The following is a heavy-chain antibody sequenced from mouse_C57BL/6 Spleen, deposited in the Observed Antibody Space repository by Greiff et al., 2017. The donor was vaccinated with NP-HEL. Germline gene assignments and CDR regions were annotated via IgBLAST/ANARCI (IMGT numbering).Heavy chain of an antibody. J-gene: IGHJ4*01. CDR1: GFSFNTYA. Sequence: EVQLVESGGGLVQPKGSLKLSCAASGFSFNTYAMNWVRQAPGKGLEWVARIRSKSNNYATYYADSVKDRFTISRDDSESMLYLQMNNLKTEDTAMYYCVRHGNRNYVFMDYWGQGTSVTVSS. V-gene: IGHV10-1*01. D-gene: IGHD2-1*01. CDR2: IRSKSNNYAT. CDR3: VRHGNRNYVFMDY.